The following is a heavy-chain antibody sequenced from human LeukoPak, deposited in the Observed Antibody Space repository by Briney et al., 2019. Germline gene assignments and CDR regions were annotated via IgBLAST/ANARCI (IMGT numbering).Heavy chain of an antibody. Sequence: ASVKVSCKASGGTFSSYAISWVRQAPGQGLEWMGGIIPIFGTANYAQKFQGRVTITADESTSTAYMELSSLRSEDTAVYYCARVESITMVRGSRGSYYYYMDVWGKGTTVTVSS. J-gene: IGHJ6*03. CDR3: ARVESITMVRGSRGSYYYYMDV. CDR2: IIPIFGTA. V-gene: IGHV1-69*01. CDR1: GGTFSSYA. D-gene: IGHD3-10*01.